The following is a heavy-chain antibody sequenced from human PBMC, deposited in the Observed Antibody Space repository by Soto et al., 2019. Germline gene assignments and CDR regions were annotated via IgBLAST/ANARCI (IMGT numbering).Heavy chain of an antibody. Sequence: QVQLVESGGGVVQPGRSLRLSCAASGFTFSSYGMHWVRQAPGKGLEWVAVISYDGSNKYYADSVKGRFTISRDNSKNTLYLQMNSLRAEDTAVYYCAKDTAPPGLEYFQHWGQGTLVTVSS. V-gene: IGHV3-30*18. CDR2: ISYDGSNK. CDR3: AKDTAPPGLEYFQH. D-gene: IGHD6-19*01. J-gene: IGHJ1*01. CDR1: GFTFSSYG.